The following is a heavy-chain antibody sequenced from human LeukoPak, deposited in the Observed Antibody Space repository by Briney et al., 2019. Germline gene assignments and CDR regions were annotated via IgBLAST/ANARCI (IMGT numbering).Heavy chain of an antibody. Sequence: SETLSLTCAVSGYSISSGYYWGWIRQPPGKGLEWIGSIYHSGSTYYNPSLKSRVTISVDTSKNQFSLKLSSVTAADTAVYYCAREPFYEVVPAVFDYWGQGTLVTVSS. D-gene: IGHD2-2*01. J-gene: IGHJ4*02. CDR3: AREPFYEVVPAVFDY. CDR1: GYSISSGYY. CDR2: IYHSGST. V-gene: IGHV4-38-2*02.